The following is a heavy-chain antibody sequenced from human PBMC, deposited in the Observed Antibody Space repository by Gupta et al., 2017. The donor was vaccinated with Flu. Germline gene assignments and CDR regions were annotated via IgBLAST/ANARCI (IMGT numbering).Heavy chain of an antibody. V-gene: IGHV4-39*01. CDR2: IYYSGNT. CDR3: ARHSLLATGYSSSPNWFGP. J-gene: IGHJ5*02. D-gene: IGHD6-13*01. CDR1: GGSISSRSYY. Sequence: QLQLQESGPGLGKPSETLSLTCTVSGGSISSRSYYWGWIRQPPGKGLEWIGSIYYSGNTYYNPSLKSRVTISVDTSKNQFSLKLSSVTAADTAVYYCARHSLLATGYSSSPNWFGPWGQGTLVTVSS.